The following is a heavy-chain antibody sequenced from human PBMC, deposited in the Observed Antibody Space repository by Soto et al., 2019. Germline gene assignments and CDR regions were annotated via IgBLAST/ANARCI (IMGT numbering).Heavy chain of an antibody. D-gene: IGHD2-15*01. CDR1: GFAFSTYY. V-gene: IGHV1-3*01. CDR3: ARVPFLQFYSIDF. CDR2: ISGYNGNT. J-gene: IGHJ4*02. Sequence: QVQLVQSGAEVKKTGASVKLSCQASGFAFSTYYFHWVRQAPGQGLEWMGWISGYNGNTKYAEIFQDRLTITSDAAASTVYMELYGLRSEDTAVYFCARVPFLQFYSIDFWGQGTLVTVSA.